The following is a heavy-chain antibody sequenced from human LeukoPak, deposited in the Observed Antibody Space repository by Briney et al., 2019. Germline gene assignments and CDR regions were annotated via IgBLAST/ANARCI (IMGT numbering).Heavy chain of an antibody. CDR1: GGSFSGYY. Sequence: SETLSLTCAVYGGSFSGYYWSWIRQPPGKGLEWIGYIYYSGSTNYNPSLKSRVTISVDTSKNQFSLKLSSVTAADTAVYYCARRYYDFWSGYTSAAFDIWGQGTMVTVSS. CDR3: ARRYYDFWSGYTSAAFDI. CDR2: IYYSGST. D-gene: IGHD3-3*01. V-gene: IGHV4-59*01. J-gene: IGHJ3*02.